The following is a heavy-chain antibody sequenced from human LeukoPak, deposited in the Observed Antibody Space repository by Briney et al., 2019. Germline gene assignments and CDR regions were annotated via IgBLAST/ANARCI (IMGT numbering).Heavy chain of an antibody. CDR2: IYYSGST. Sequence: SETLSLTCTVSGGSISSYYWSWIRQPPGKGLEWIGYIYYSGSTNYNPSLKSRVTISVDTSKNQFSPKLSSVTAADTAVYYCARHGGGNAWSAFDIWGQGTMVTVSS. D-gene: IGHD4-23*01. CDR3: ARHGGGNAWSAFDI. J-gene: IGHJ3*02. V-gene: IGHV4-59*08. CDR1: GGSISSYY.